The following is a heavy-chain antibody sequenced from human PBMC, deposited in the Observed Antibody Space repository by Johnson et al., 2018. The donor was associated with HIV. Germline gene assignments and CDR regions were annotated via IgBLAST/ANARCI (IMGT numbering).Heavy chain of an antibody. V-gene: IGHV3-7*01. Sequence: VQLVESGGGLIQPGGSLRLSCAASGFTFSSYWMSWVRQTPGKGLEWVANIKQDGSEKYYVDSVKGRFTISRDNAKNSLYLQMNSLRAEDTAVYYCARVRFSSSFLDAFDIWGQGTMVTVSS. CDR2: IKQDGSEK. CDR3: ARVRFSSSFLDAFDI. D-gene: IGHD6-13*01. CDR1: GFTFSSYW. J-gene: IGHJ3*02.